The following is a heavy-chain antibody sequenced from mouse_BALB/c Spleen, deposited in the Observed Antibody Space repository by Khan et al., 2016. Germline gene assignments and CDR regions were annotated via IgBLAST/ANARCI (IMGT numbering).Heavy chain of an antibody. CDR3: AGYYGHFFDY. CDR2: ISNSGST. V-gene: IGHV3-8*02. CDR1: GDSITSGY. D-gene: IGHD2-1*01. J-gene: IGHJ2*03. Sequence: EVQLQESGPSLVKPSQTLSLTCSVTGDSITSGYWNWIRKFPGHKLEYMGYISNSGSTYSNPSLKSRISITRDTSKSQYYLQLNSVTTEDTATYYCAGYYGHFFDYWGQGTRLTVSS.